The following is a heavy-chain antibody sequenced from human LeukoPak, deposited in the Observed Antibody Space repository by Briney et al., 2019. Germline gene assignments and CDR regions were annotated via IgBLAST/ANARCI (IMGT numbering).Heavy chain of an antibody. CDR1: GGSFSGYY. J-gene: IGHJ6*03. CDR3: ARQVYYYDSSGYLNYYYYYYMDV. CDR2: INHSGST. Sequence: SETLSLTCAVYGGSFSGYYWSWIRQPPGKGLEWIGEINHSGSTNYNPSLKSRVTISVDTSKNQFSLKLSSVTAADTAVYYCARQVYYYDSSGYLNYYYYYYMDVWGKGTTVTISS. V-gene: IGHV4-34*01. D-gene: IGHD3-22*01.